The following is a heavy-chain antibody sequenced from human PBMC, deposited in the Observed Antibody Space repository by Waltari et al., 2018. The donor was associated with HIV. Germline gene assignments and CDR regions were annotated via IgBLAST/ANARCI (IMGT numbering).Heavy chain of an antibody. V-gene: IGHV4-34*01. J-gene: IGHJ4*02. CDR2: INHSGST. CDR1: GGSFSGYY. D-gene: IGHD1-26*01. Sequence: QVQLQQWGAGLLKPSETLSLTCAVYGGSFSGYYWSWIRQPPGKGLEWIGEINHSGSTNYNPSLKSRVTISVDTSKNQFSLKLSSVTAADTAVYYCASSSEGATIYSNYWGQGTWSPSPQ. CDR3: ASSSEGATIYSNY.